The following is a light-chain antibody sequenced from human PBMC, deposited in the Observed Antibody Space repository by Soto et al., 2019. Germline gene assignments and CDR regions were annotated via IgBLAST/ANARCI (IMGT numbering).Light chain of an antibody. CDR3: QQYGSSLMYT. CDR1: QSVSSSY. J-gene: IGKJ2*01. CDR2: GAS. Sequence: EIVLTQSPGTLSLSPGERATLSCRASQSVSSSYLAWYQQKPGQAPRLLIYGASIRATGMLDRFSGSGSGTDFTLTISRLEPEDVSVSYCQQYGSSLMYTFGQGTKLEIK. V-gene: IGKV3-20*01.